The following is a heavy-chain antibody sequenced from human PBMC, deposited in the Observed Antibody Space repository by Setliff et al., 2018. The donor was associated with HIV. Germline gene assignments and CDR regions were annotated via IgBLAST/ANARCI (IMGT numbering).Heavy chain of an antibody. D-gene: IGHD3-16*01. CDR1: GYTFTDYY. V-gene: IGHV1-69-2*01. Sequence: ASVKVSCKVSGYTFTDYYMHWVQQAPGKGLEWMGLVDPEDGETIYAASVKGRFIIPRDDSESVAYLQMNSLKSEDTAVYYCARWGMFWLWGQGTLVTVSS. J-gene: IGHJ1*01. CDR2: VDPEDGET. CDR3: ARWGMFWL.